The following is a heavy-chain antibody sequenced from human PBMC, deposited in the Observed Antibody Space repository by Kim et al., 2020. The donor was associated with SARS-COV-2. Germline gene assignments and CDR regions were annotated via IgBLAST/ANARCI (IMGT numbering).Heavy chain of an antibody. CDR1: GFTFSNYW. V-gene: IGHV3-74*01. CDR3: ARVSGGGSFFFDY. Sequence: GGSLRLSCAASGFTFSNYWMHWVRQVPGKGLEWVSRINSDGIITTYADSVKGRFTISRDNAKNTLYLQMNSLRAEDTAVYSCARVSGGGSFFFDYWGHGTLVTVSS. J-gene: IGHJ4*01. CDR2: INSDGIIT. D-gene: IGHD1-26*01.